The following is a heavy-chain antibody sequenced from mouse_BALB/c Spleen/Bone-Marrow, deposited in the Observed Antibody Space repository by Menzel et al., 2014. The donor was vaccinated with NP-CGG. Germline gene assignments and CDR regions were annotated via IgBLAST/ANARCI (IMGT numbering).Heavy chain of an antibody. CDR3: ARYKEHSAMDY. CDR2: IDPANGNT. J-gene: IGHJ4*01. CDR1: GFNIKDTY. V-gene: IGHV14-3*02. Sequence: EVQLQQSGAELVKPGASVKLSCTASGFNIKDTYMHWVKQRPEQGLEWIGRIDPANGNTKYDPKFQGKATITADTSSNTAYLQLSSLTSEDTAVYYCARYKEHSAMDYWGQGTSLTVSS.